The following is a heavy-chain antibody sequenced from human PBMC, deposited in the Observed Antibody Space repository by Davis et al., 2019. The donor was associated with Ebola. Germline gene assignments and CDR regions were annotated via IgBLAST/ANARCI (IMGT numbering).Heavy chain of an antibody. Sequence: PGGSLRLSCAASGFTVSSNYMSWVRQAPGKGLEWVSVIYSGGSTYYADSVKGRFTISRDNSKNTLYLQMNSLRAEDTAVYYCARVSEFFGSGTLDHYYYGMDVWGKGTTVTVSS. CDR1: GFTVSSNY. J-gene: IGHJ6*04. CDR2: IYSGGST. CDR3: ARVSEFFGSGTLDHYYYGMDV. V-gene: IGHV3-53*01. D-gene: IGHD6-13*01.